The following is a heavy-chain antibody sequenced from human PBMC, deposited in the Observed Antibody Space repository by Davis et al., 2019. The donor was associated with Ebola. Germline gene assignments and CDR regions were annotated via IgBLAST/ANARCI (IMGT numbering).Heavy chain of an antibody. J-gene: IGHJ3*02. V-gene: IGHV1-8*01. D-gene: IGHD4-17*01. CDR3: ARGRTTRAPYGGVNDDAFDI. CDR1: GYTFTSYD. CDR2: MNPNSGNT. Sequence: AASVKVSCKASGYTFTSYDINWVRQATGQGFEWMGWMNPNSGNTGYAQKFQGRVTMTTDTSTSTAYMELRSLRSDDTAVYYCARGRTTRAPYGGVNDDAFDIWGQGTMVTVSS.